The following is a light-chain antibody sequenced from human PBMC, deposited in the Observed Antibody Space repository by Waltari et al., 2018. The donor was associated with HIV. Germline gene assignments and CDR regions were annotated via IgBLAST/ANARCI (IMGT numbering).Light chain of an antibody. Sequence: QSALTQPASVSGSPGQSITISCTGTSSDVGGYYYLSWYQQHPGKAPKLMIYEVSNRPSGVSNRFSGSKSGNTASLTISGLQAEDEADYYCSSYTSSRTWVFGGGTMLTVL. CDR2: EVS. J-gene: IGLJ3*02. V-gene: IGLV2-14*01. CDR1: SSDVGGYYY. CDR3: SSYTSSRTWV.